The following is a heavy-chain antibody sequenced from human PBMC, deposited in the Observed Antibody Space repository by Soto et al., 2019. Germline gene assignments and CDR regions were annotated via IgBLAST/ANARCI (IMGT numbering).Heavy chain of an antibody. V-gene: IGHV1-2*02. CDR1: GYTFTDYY. CDR3: ARDQSPSSGWPGMDV. J-gene: IGHJ6*02. D-gene: IGHD6-19*01. CDR2: TNPNSGGT. Sequence: QVQLVQSGAEVKKPGASVKVSCKASGYTFTDYYMHWVRQDPGQGLEWMGWTNPNSGGTNYAQKXXXXXXXXXXXXXXXAYMELNRLRSDDTAVYYCARDQSPSSGWPGMDVWGQGTTVTVSS.